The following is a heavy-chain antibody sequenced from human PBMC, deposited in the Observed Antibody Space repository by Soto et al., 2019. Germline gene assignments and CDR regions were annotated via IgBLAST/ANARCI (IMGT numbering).Heavy chain of an antibody. CDR1: GFHFNTYW. Sequence: EVHLVESGGDLVQPGGSLRLSCATSGFHFNTYWMSWVRQAPGKGLEWVANMNHDGSLIYYLDSVKGRFTISRDNDKNLLFLQMNSLRAEDTAVYYCAKYSGSYSFENWGQGTLVTVSS. CDR2: MNHDGSLI. V-gene: IGHV3-7*02. J-gene: IGHJ4*02. D-gene: IGHD1-26*01. CDR3: AKYSGSYSFEN.